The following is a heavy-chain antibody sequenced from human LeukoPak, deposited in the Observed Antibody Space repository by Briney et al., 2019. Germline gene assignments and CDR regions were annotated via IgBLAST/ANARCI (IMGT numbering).Heavy chain of an antibody. CDR1: GFTVSSNY. V-gene: IGHV3-7*01. J-gene: IGHJ6*03. CDR2: IKQDGSEK. D-gene: IGHD6-13*01. Sequence: GGSLRLSCAASGFTVSSNYMSWVRQAPGKGLEWVANIKQDGSEKYYVDSVKGRFTISRDNAKNSLYLQMNSLRAEDTAVYYCASRYSSSWYYYYYYMDVWGKGTTVTVSS. CDR3: ASRYSSSWYYYYYYMDV.